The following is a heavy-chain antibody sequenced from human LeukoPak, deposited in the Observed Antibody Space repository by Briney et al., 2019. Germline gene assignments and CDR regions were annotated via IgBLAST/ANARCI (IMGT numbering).Heavy chain of an antibody. D-gene: IGHD6-19*01. CDR3: AKEIHSSGWYGKGDWFDP. J-gene: IGHJ5*02. CDR1: GFTFSSYA. CDR2: ISGSGGST. Sequence: PGGSLRLSCAASGFTFSSYAMSWVRQAPGKGLGWVSAISGSGGSTYYADSVKGRFTISRDNSKNTLYLQMNSLRAEDTAVYYCAKEIHSSGWYGKGDWFDPWGQGTLVTVSS. V-gene: IGHV3-23*01.